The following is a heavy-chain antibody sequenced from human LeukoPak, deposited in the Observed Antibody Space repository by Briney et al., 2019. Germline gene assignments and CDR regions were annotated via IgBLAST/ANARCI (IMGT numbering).Heavy chain of an antibody. CDR3: ARDAIVAVAGNLDWFDP. V-gene: IGHV4-39*07. CDR2: IYYSGST. Sequence: SETLSLTCTVSGGSISSSSYYWGWIRQPPGKGLEWIGSIYYSGSTYYNPSLKSRVTISVDTSKNQFSLKLSSVTAADTAVYYCARDAIVAVAGNLDWFDPWGQGTLVTVSS. J-gene: IGHJ5*02. CDR1: GGSISSSSYY. D-gene: IGHD6-19*01.